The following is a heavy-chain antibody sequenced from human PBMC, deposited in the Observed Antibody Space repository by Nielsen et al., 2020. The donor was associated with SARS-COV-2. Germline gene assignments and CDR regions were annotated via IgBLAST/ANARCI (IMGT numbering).Heavy chain of an antibody. Sequence: WIRQPPGKGLEWVAVISYDGSNKYYADSVKGRFTISRDNSKNTLYLQMNSLRAEDTAVYYCAKDPLQGFGMATVYYYYYGMDVWGQGTTVTVSS. D-gene: IGHD5-24*01. CDR2: ISYDGSNK. V-gene: IGHV3-30*18. CDR3: AKDPLQGFGMATVYYYYYGMDV. J-gene: IGHJ6*02.